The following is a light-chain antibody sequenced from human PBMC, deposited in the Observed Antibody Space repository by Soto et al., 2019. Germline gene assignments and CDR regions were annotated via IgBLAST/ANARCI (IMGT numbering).Light chain of an antibody. V-gene: IGLV2-23*02. CDR3: CSHAGSWV. CDR1: SSDVGSYNL. CDR2: EVN. Sequence: QYALTQPASVSGSPGQSITISCTGNSSDVGSYNLVAWYQHHPGKAPKLMIYEVNKRPSGVSNRFSGSKSGNTASLTISGLQAEDEADYYCCSHAGSWVFGGGTKLTVL. J-gene: IGLJ3*02.